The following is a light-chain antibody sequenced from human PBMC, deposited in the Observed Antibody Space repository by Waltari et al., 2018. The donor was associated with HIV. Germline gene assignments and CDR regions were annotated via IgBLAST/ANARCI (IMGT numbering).Light chain of an antibody. CDR2: SAT. Sequence: DIQLTQSPSPLSASVGDRVTITCRASQTIGDYVNWYQQKPGKPPKLLIYSATRLQPGVPSRFSGSGSGTDFALTISSLQPEDFAIYYCEQIYTFPLFSFGPGTKVDIK. J-gene: IGKJ3*01. CDR3: EQIYTFPLFS. V-gene: IGKV1-39*01. CDR1: QTIGDY.